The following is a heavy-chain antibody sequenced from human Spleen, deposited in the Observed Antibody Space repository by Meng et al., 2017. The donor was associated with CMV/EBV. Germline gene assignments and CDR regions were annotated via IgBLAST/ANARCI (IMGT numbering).Heavy chain of an antibody. CDR3: AITSGWYGLDY. CDR1: GYSFSSYW. CDR2: IYPGDSDS. V-gene: IGHV5-51*01. Sequence: GGSLRLSCKGSGYSFSSYWIAWVRQMPGKGLEWMGLIYPGDSDSKYSPSFQGQVTFSVDKSSTTAYLQWTSLKASDTAIYYCAITSGWYGLDYWGQGTLVTVSS. J-gene: IGHJ4*02. D-gene: IGHD6-19*01.